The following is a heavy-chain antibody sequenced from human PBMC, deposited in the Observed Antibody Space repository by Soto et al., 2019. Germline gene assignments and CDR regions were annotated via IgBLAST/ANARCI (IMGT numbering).Heavy chain of an antibody. Sequence: PGGSLRLSCAASGFSFSSYGMHWVRQAPGKGLEWVAVIWHDGSKKYYADSVKSRLIISRDNSKNTLYVQINSLRAEDTAVYFCARGSIVAAEYGMDVWGQGTTVTVSS. CDR3: ARGSIVAAEYGMDV. J-gene: IGHJ6*02. CDR1: GFSFSSYG. D-gene: IGHD6-13*01. CDR2: IWHDGSKK. V-gene: IGHV3-33*01.